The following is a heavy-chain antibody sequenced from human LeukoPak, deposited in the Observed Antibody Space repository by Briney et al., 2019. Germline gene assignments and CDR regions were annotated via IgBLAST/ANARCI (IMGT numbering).Heavy chain of an antibody. J-gene: IGHJ4*02. CDR1: GFTFSSYA. CDR2: ISGSGGST. D-gene: IGHD3-10*01. CDR3: AKGRRELHSGYFDY. Sequence: GGSLRLSCAASGFTFSSYAMSWVRQAPGRGLEWVSAISGSGGSTYYADSVKGRFTISRDNSKNTLYLQMNSLRAEDTAVYYCAKGRRELHSGYFDYWGQGTLVTVSS. V-gene: IGHV3-23*01.